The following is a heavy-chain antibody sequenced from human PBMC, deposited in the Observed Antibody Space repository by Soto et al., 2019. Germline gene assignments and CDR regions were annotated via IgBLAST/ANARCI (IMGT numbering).Heavy chain of an antibody. CDR2: IIPIFGTA. J-gene: IGHJ6*02. V-gene: IGHV1-69*06. D-gene: IGHD2-2*01. Sequence: QVQLVQSGAEVKKPGSSVKVSCKASGGTFSSYAISWVRQAPGQGLEWMGGIIPIFGTANYAQKFQGRVTITADKSTSTAYMELSSLRSEDTAVYYCARMGGNCSSTSCEMRRYYYGMDVWGQGTTVTVSS. CDR1: GGTFSSYA. CDR3: ARMGGNCSSTSCEMRRYYYGMDV.